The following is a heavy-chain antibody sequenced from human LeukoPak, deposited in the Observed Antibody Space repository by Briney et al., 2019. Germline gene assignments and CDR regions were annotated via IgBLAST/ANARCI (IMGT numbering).Heavy chain of an antibody. CDR1: GGSLSSYY. V-gene: IGHV4-59*01. CDR2: IYYSGST. CDR3: ARGPPLDY. J-gene: IGHJ4*02. Sequence: SETLSLTCTDSGGSLSSYYWSWIRQPPGKGLEWIGYIYYSGSTNYNPSLKSRVTISVDTSKNQFSLKLSSVTAADTAVYYCARGPPLDYWGQGTLVTVSS.